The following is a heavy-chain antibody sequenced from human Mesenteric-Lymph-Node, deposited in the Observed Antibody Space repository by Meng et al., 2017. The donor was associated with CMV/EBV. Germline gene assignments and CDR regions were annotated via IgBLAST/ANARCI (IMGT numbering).Heavy chain of an antibody. D-gene: IGHD3-3*01. CDR2: INPSGGST. J-gene: IGHJ4*02. V-gene: IGHV1-46*01. CDR3: AKDRRWLLSPSYSYFDY. Sequence: ASVKVSCKASGYTFTGYYIHWVRQAPGQGLEWMGIINPSGGSTSYAQKFQGRVTMTRDTSTSTVYMELSSLRSEDTAVYYCAKDRRWLLSPSYSYFDYWGQGTLVTVSS. CDR1: GYTFTGYY.